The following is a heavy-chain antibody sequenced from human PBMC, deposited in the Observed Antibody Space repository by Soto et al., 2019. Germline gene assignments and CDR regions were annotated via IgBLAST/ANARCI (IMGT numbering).Heavy chain of an antibody. CDR3: ARHRLDIVASDAFDI. J-gene: IGHJ3*02. CDR1: GGSISSYY. CDR2: TYYSGST. V-gene: IGHV4-59*08. Sequence: SETLSLTCTVSGGSISSYYWSWIRQPPGKGLEWIGYTYYSGSTNYSPSFQGHVTISADKSISTAYLQWSSLKASDTAMYYCARHRLDIVASDAFDIWGQGTMVTVSS. D-gene: IGHD5-12*01.